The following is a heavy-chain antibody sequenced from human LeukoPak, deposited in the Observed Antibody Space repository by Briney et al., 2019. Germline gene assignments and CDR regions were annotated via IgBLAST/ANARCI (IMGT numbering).Heavy chain of an antibody. CDR1: GGSFSGFY. V-gene: IGHV4-34*01. Sequence: SETLSLTCAVYGGSFSGFYWSWIGQPPGKGLEWIREINHSGSTNYNPSLKSRVTISVDTSKNQFSVKLRSVTAADTAMYYCARGVIRAVAVLGYWGQGTMVTVSS. J-gene: IGHJ4*02. D-gene: IGHD6-19*01. CDR3: ARGVIRAVAVLGY. CDR2: INHSGST.